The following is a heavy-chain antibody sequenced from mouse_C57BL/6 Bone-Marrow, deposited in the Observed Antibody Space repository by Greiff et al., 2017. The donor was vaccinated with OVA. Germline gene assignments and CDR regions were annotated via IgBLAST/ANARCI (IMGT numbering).Heavy chain of an antibody. CDR3: AQIGHPYFPFAY. Sequence: VKLMESGAELVRPGTSVKVSCKASGYAFTNYLIEWVKQRPGQGLEWIGVINPGSGGTNYNEKFKGKATLTADKSSSTAYMQLSSLTSEDSAVYYCAQIGHPYFPFAYWGQGTLVTVSA. D-gene: IGHD2-10*01. J-gene: IGHJ3*01. V-gene: IGHV1-54*01. CDR2: INPGSGGT. CDR1: GYAFTNYL.